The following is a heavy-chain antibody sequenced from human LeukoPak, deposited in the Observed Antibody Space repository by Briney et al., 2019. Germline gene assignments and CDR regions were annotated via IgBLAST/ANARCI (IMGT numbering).Heavy chain of an antibody. D-gene: IGHD2-15*01. J-gene: IGHJ3*02. V-gene: IGHV3-9*01. Sequence: GGSLRLSCAASGFTFDDYAMHWVRQAPGKGLEWVSGISWNSANIAYADSLKGRFTISRDNAKNSLYLQMSSLRPGDTALYYCVRATDCSGGSCYSGAGYDAFNIWGRGTMVTVSS. CDR2: ISWNSANI. CDR1: GFTFDDYA. CDR3: VRATDCSGGSCYSGAGYDAFNI.